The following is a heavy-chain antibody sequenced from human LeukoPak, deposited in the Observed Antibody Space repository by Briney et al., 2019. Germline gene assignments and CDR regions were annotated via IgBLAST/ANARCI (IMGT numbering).Heavy chain of an antibody. Sequence: RGASVKVSCKASGGTFSSYAISWVRQAPGQGLEWMGGIIPIFGTANYAQKFQGRVTITTDESTSTAYMELSSLRSEDTAVYYCARSQAYYYGSGSKSFDYWGQGTLVTVSS. D-gene: IGHD3-10*01. J-gene: IGHJ4*02. CDR3: ARSQAYYYGSGSKSFDY. CDR2: IIPIFGTA. CDR1: GGTFSSYA. V-gene: IGHV1-69*05.